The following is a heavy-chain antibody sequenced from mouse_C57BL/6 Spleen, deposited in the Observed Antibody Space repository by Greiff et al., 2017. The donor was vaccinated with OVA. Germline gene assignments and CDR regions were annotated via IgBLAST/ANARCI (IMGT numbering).Heavy chain of an antibody. CDR1: GYEFSSSW. Sequence: VLLQQSGPELVQPGASVKISCKASGYEFSSSWMNWVQQRPGKGLEWSGRIYPGDGDTNYNGKFKGKATLTEDKSSSTAYIQHSSLTSEDSEVYFCEGYDDDRGYAMDYWGQGTSVTVSS. CDR3: EGYDDDRGYAMDY. V-gene: IGHV1-82*01. CDR2: IYPGDGDT. J-gene: IGHJ4*01. D-gene: IGHD2-4*01.